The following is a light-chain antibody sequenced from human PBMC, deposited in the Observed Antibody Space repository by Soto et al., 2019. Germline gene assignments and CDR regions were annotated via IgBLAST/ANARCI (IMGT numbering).Light chain of an antibody. CDR1: SSDVGGYNY. Sequence: QSALTQPASVSGSPGQSITISCTGTSSDVGGYNYVSWYQQHPGKAPKLMIYDVSNRPSGVSNRFSGSKSVNTASLTISGLQAEDDADYYCSSYTSSSTRVFGTGTKLTVL. V-gene: IGLV2-14*01. CDR2: DVS. J-gene: IGLJ1*01. CDR3: SSYTSSSTRV.